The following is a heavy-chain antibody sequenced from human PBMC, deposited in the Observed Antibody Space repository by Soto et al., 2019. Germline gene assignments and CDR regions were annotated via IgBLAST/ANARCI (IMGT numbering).Heavy chain of an antibody. J-gene: IGHJ4*02. CDR1: GGSISSYY. V-gene: IGHV4-59*08. D-gene: IGHD2-8*01. CDR2: IYYSGST. Sequence: SETLSLTCTVSGGSISSYYWSWIRQPPGKGLEWIGYIYYSGSTNYNPSLKSRVTISVDTSKNQFSLKLSSVTAADTAVYYCARHRCTNGVCYTHYFDYWGQGTLVTVSS. CDR3: ARHRCTNGVCYTHYFDY.